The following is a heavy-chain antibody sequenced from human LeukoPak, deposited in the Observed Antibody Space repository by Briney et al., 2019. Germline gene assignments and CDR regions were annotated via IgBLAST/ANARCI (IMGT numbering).Heavy chain of an antibody. CDR1: GFTFSSYV. J-gene: IGHJ4*02. V-gene: IGHV3-23*01. Sequence: GFLILSCAASGFTFSSYVMSWVRQAPGKGLEWVSAISGSGSSTYYADSVQGRFTVSRDNSKNTLYLQMNSLRAEDTAVYYCAKDGSSSWSPLNFDYWGRGTLVTVSS. D-gene: IGHD6-13*01. CDR3: AKDGSSSWSPLNFDY. CDR2: ISGSGSST.